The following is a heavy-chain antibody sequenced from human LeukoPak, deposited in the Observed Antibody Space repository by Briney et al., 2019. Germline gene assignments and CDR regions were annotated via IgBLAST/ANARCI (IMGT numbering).Heavy chain of an antibody. CDR2: IYTSGST. J-gene: IGHJ6*03. Sequence: PSETLSLTCTVSGGSISSGSYYWSWIRQPAGKGLEWIGRIYTSGSTNYNPSLKSRVTISVDTSKNQFSLKLSSVTAADTAVYYCARDRSYDSKRDYYYYMDVWGKGTTVTISS. CDR1: GGSISSGSYY. V-gene: IGHV4-61*02. D-gene: IGHD3-22*01. CDR3: ARDRSYDSKRDYYYYMDV.